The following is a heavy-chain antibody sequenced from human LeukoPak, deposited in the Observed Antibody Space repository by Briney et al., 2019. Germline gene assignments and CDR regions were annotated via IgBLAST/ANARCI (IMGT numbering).Heavy chain of an antibody. V-gene: IGHV1-2*02. D-gene: IGHD2-2*02. CDR2: INPNSGGT. CDR3: VRDGHRLYDYYYYYMDV. J-gene: IGHJ6*03. Sequence: GASVKVSCKASGYTFTGYYMHWVRQAPGQGLEWMGWINPNSGGTNYAQKSQGRVTMTRDTSISTAYMELRSLRSDDTAVYFCVRDGHRLYDYYYYYMDVWGKGTTVTVSS. CDR1: GYTFTGYY.